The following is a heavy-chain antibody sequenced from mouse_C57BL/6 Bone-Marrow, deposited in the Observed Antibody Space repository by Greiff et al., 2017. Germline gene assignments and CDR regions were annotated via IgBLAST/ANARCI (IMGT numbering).Heavy chain of an antibody. CDR2: INPYNGGT. D-gene: IGHD1-1*01. CDR3: ARGAHYGSTFDY. V-gene: IGHV1-19*01. CDR1: GYTFTDYY. J-gene: IGHJ2*01. Sequence: VQLQQSGPVLVKPGASVKMSCKASGYTFTDYYMNWVKQSHGKSLEWIGVINPYNGGTSYNQKFKGKATLTVDKSSSTAYMELNSLTSEDSAVYYCARGAHYGSTFDYWGQGTTLTVSS.